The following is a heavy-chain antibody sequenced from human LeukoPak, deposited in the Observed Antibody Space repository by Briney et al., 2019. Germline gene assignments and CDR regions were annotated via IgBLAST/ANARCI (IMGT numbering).Heavy chain of an antibody. CDR2: INPSGGST. J-gene: IGHJ5*02. V-gene: IGHV1-46*01. CDR3: ARMTVSGRDNWFDP. D-gene: IGHD6-19*01. Sequence: ASVKVSCKASGYTFTSHYMHWVRQAPGQGLEWMGIINPSGGSTSYAQKFQGRVTITRNTSINTAYMELSSLRSEDTAVYYCARMTVSGRDNWFDPWGQGTLVTVSS. CDR1: GYTFTSHY.